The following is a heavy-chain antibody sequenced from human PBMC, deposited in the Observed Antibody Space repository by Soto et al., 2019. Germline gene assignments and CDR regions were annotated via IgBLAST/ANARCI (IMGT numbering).Heavy chain of an antibody. Sequence: EVQLVESGGGLVQPGRSLRLSCAASGFTFDDYAMHWVRQAPGKGLEWVSGISWNSGSIGYADSVKGRFTISRDNAKNSLYMQMHSLRAEDTAVYYCAKDMQTIWVIAVAGVFDYWGQGTLVTVSS. D-gene: IGHD6-19*01. CDR3: AKDMQTIWVIAVAGVFDY. J-gene: IGHJ4*02. CDR2: ISWNSGSI. CDR1: GFTFDDYA. V-gene: IGHV3-9*01.